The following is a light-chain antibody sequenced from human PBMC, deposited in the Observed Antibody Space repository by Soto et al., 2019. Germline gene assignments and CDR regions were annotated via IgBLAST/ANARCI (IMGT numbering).Light chain of an antibody. CDR2: SSN. Sequence: QSVLTQPPSASGTPGQRVTISCSGSSSNIGSYTINWYQQLPGTAPKLLIYSSNLRPSGVPDRFSGSKSGTSASLAISGLQSEDEADSYCAAWDDSLNGVVFGGGTKLTVL. CDR1: SSNIGSYT. V-gene: IGLV1-44*01. J-gene: IGLJ2*01. CDR3: AAWDDSLNGVV.